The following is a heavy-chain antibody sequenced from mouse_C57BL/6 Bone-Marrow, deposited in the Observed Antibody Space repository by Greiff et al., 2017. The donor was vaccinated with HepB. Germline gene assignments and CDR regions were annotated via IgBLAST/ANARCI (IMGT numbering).Heavy chain of an antibody. D-gene: IGHD2-5*01. Sequence: QVQLQQSGAELVKPGASVKISCKASGYAFSSYWMNWVKQRPGKGLEWIGQIYPGDGDTNYNGKFKGKATLTADKSSSTAYMQLSSLTSEDSAVYFCARKHYSNHYYAMDYWGQGTSVTVSS. CDR3: ARKHYSNHYYAMDY. CDR2: IYPGDGDT. CDR1: GYAFSSYW. V-gene: IGHV1-80*01. J-gene: IGHJ4*01.